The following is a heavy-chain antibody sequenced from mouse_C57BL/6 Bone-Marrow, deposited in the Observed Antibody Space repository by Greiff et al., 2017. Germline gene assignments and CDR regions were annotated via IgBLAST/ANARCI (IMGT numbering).Heavy chain of an antibody. CDR2: IWRGGST. CDR1: GFSLTSYG. CDR3: AFYYGSRGYFDV. Sequence: VQLQESGPGLVQPSQSLSITCTVSGFSLTSYGVHWVRQSPGKGLEWLGVIWRGGSTDYNAAFMSRLSINKDNSKSQVFFKMNSLQADDTAIYYCAFYYGSRGYFDVWGTGTTVTVSS. V-gene: IGHV2-5*01. D-gene: IGHD1-1*01. J-gene: IGHJ1*03.